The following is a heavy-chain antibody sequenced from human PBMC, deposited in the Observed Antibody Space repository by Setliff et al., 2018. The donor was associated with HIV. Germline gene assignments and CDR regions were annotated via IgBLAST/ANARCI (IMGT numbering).Heavy chain of an antibody. V-gene: IGHV3-20*04. CDR3: VRDQNTPSRCRSKTCINPGDY. Sequence: GGSLRLSCAASGFTFDDFGMTWVRQRPGKGLEWVSGINWNGAITDYADSVKGRFTISRDNSKNTLYLQMDSLRAEDTAVYYCVRDQNTPSRCRSKTCINPGDYWGLGTLVTVSS. J-gene: IGHJ4*02. CDR1: GFTFDDFG. D-gene: IGHD2-2*01. CDR2: INWNGAIT.